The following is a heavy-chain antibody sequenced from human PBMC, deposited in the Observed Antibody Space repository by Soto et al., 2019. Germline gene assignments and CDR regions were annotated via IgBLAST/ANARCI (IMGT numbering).Heavy chain of an antibody. CDR2: IIPSFGTA. CDR1: GGTFSSYA. Sequence: SVKVSCKASGGTFSSYAISWVRQAPGQGLEWMGGIIPSFGTANYAQKFQGRVTITADKSTSTAYMELSSLRAEDTAVYYCARASYSGSYYILDAFDIWGQGAMVTVSS. J-gene: IGHJ3*02. D-gene: IGHD1-26*01. V-gene: IGHV1-69*06. CDR3: ARASYSGSYYILDAFDI.